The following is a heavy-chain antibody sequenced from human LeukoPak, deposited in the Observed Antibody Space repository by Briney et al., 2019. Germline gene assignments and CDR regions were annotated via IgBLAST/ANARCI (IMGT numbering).Heavy chain of an antibody. CDR2: ISYSSGHI. D-gene: IGHD2-15*01. Sequence: KPGGSLRLSCAASGFTFSNSGMNWVRQAPGKGLEWVSSISYSSGHIYYADSVKGRFTISRDNAKNSLYLQMNRLRVEDTAVYYCARVGEGYCSGGSCYAGDYWGQGTLVTVSS. V-gene: IGHV3-21*01. CDR3: ARVGEGYCSGGSCYAGDY. J-gene: IGHJ4*02. CDR1: GFTFSNSG.